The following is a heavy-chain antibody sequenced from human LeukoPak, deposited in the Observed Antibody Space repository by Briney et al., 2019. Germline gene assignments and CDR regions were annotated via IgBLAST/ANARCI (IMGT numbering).Heavy chain of an antibody. D-gene: IGHD2/OR15-2a*01. J-gene: IGHJ4*02. CDR3: ARWRSTWVFDY. V-gene: IGHV5-51*01. Sequence: GESLKISCKASGYRFTNYWIGWVRQMPGKGLEWMRIMNPGDSDTRYSPSFQGQVTISADKSISTAYLQWSSLKASDTAIYYCARWRSTWVFDYWGQGTLVTVSP. CDR2: MNPGDSDT. CDR1: GYRFTNYW.